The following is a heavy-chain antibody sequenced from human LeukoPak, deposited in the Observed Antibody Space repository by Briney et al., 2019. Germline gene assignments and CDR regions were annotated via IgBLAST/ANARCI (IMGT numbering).Heavy chain of an antibody. D-gene: IGHD3-3*01. CDR2: MNPNSGNT. V-gene: IGHV1-8*01. CDR1: GYTFTSYD. J-gene: IGHJ6*03. CDR3: ARGVYYDLWSGYYTRWGYYYYYMDV. Sequence: ASVKVSCKASGYTFTSYDINWVRQATGQGLEWMGWMNPNSGNTGYAQKFQGRVTMTRNTSISTAYMELSSLRSEDTAVYYCARGVYYDLWSGYYTRWGYYYYYMDVWGKGTTVTVSS.